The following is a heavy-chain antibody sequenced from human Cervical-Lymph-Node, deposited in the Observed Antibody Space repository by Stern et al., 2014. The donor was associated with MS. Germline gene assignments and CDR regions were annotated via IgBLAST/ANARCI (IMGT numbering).Heavy chain of an antibody. CDR1: GGSISSGSDY. Sequence: VQLVQSGPGLVKPSQTLSLTCTVSGGSISSGSDYWSWIRPPVGKGLEWIGRIHPSGSAFSTPSLKSRVTISTDTSMNQFSLELNSATAADTAIYYCASGYRIFDYWGQGILVTVSS. CDR2: IHPSGSA. CDR3: ASGYRIFDY. J-gene: IGHJ4*02. V-gene: IGHV4-61*02. D-gene: IGHD5-18*01.